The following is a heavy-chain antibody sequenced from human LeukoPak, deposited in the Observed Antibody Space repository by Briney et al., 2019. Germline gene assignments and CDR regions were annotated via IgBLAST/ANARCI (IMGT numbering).Heavy chain of an antibody. D-gene: IGHD1-26*01. CDR2: IYSDGST. V-gene: IGHV3-53*01. Sequence: PGGSLRLSCAASGFTVSSNYMSWVRQTPGKGLEWVSEIYSDGSTYYAASVKGRFSISRDNSKNTVYLQMNSLRAEDTAVYYCARELREHGVFDIWGQGTVVTVSS. CDR3: ARELREHGVFDI. CDR1: GFTVSSNY. J-gene: IGHJ3*02.